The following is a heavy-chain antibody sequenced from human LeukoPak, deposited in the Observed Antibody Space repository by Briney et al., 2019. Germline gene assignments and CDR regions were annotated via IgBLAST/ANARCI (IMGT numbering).Heavy chain of an antibody. CDR3: AKEADLYDSSGYPYYFDY. D-gene: IGHD3-22*01. J-gene: IGHJ4*02. CDR1: GFTFSSYA. Sequence: GGSLRLSCAASGFTFSSYAMSWVRQAPGKGLEWVSAISGSGGSTYYADSVKGRFTISRDNSKNTLYLQMNSLRAEDTAVYYCAKEADLYDSSGYPYYFDYWGQGTLVTVSS. CDR2: ISGSGGST. V-gene: IGHV3-23*01.